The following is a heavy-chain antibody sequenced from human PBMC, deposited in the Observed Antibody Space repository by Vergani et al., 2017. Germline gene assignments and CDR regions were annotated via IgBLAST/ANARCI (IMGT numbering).Heavy chain of an antibody. V-gene: IGHV1-46*01. J-gene: IGHJ6*03. CDR1: GYTFTSYY. CDR3: ARGGPRIAARRYYYYYMDV. D-gene: IGHD6-6*01. Sequence: QVQLVQSGAEVKKPGASVKVSCKASGYTFTSYYMHWVRQAPGQGLAWMGIINPSGGSTSYAQKFQGRVTMTRDTSTSTVYMDLSGLRSEDTAVYYCARGGPRIAARRYYYYYMDVWGKGTTVTVSS. CDR2: INPSGGST.